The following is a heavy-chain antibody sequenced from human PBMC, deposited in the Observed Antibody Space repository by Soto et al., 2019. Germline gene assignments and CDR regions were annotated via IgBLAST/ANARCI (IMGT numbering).Heavy chain of an antibody. Sequence: EVQLVESGGGLVQPGGSQRLSCAAAGIAFDSHWMHWVRQAPGKGLVWVSRINGDGSSTFYADSVKGRFTISRDNARNTVYLQMNRLRAEDTGVYYCARGIQWRYGMDVWGQGTTVTVSS. J-gene: IGHJ6*02. CDR3: ARGIQWRYGMDV. D-gene: IGHD5-12*01. V-gene: IGHV3-74*01. CDR2: INGDGSST. CDR1: GIAFDSHW.